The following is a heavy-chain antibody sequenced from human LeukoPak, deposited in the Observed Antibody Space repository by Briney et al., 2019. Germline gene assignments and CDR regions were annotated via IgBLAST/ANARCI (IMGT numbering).Heavy chain of an antibody. Sequence: SGGSLRLSCAASGFTFSSYSMNWVRQAPGKGLEWVSSISSSSTYIYYADSVKGRFTISRDNAKNSLYLQMNSLRAEDTAVYYCARDAGPLFDPWGQGTLVTVSS. CDR3: ARDAGPLFDP. J-gene: IGHJ5*02. CDR2: ISSSSTYI. D-gene: IGHD6-13*01. V-gene: IGHV3-21*01. CDR1: GFTFSSYS.